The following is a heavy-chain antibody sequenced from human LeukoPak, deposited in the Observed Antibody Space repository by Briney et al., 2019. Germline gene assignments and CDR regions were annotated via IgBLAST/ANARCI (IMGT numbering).Heavy chain of an antibody. V-gene: IGHV1-46*01. D-gene: IGHD5-24*01. Sequence: ASVKVSCTASGYTFTIYYMHWVRQAPGQGLEWMGIINPSGGSTSYAQKFQGRVTMTRDTSTSTVYMELSSLRSEDTAVYYCARGMATINFDYWGQGTLVTVSS. J-gene: IGHJ4*02. CDR1: GYTFTIYY. CDR2: INPSGGST. CDR3: ARGMATINFDY.